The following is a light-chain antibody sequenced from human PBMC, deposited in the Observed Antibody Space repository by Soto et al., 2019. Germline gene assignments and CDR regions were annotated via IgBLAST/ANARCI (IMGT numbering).Light chain of an antibody. V-gene: IGLV2-23*02. CDR3: SSYAGSNIYV. J-gene: IGLJ1*01. Sequence: QSVLTQPASVSGSPGQSITISCTGTSSDVGSYNLVSWYQHHPGKAPKLMIFEVSKRPSGVSNRFSGSKSGNTASLTISGLQAEDEADYYCSSYAGSNIYVFGTGTKLTVL. CDR2: EVS. CDR1: SSDVGSYNL.